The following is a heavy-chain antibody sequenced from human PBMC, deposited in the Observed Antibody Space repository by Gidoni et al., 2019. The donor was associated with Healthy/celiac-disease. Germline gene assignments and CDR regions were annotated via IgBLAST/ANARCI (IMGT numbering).Heavy chain of an antibody. Sequence: QVQLVESGGGVVQPGRSLRLSCAASGFTFSSYAMHWVRQAPGKGLEWVAVISYDGSNKYYAESVKGRFTIARDNSKNTLYLQMNSLRAEDTAVYYCARQAARRVGAFDYWGQGTLVTVSS. CDR3: ARQAARRVGAFDY. V-gene: IGHV3-30-3*01. CDR1: GFTFSSYA. D-gene: IGHD6-25*01. J-gene: IGHJ4*02. CDR2: ISYDGSNK.